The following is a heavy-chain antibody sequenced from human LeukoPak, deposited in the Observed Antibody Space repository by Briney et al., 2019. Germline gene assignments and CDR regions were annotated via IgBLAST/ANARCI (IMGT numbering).Heavy chain of an antibody. Sequence: SGGSLRLSCAASGFTFSSYEMNWVRQAPGKGLEWISYISGSGTTIYYADSVKGRFTISRDNAKNSLYLQMNSLRAEDTAVYYCARDDRGDTIDYWGQGTLVTVSS. V-gene: IGHV3-48*03. CDR1: GFTFSSYE. D-gene: IGHD3-10*01. CDR2: ISGSGTTI. CDR3: ARDDRGDTIDY. J-gene: IGHJ4*02.